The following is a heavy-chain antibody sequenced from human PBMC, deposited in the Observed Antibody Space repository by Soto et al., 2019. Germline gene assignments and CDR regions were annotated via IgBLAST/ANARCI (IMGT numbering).Heavy chain of an antibody. V-gene: IGHV3-23*01. CDR3: AKKCLGSLATYCTTGDCHYAFDV. CDR1: GFTFYNYA. Sequence: EVQLLESGGGLVRPGGSLRLSCAASGFTFYNYAMNWVRQAPGKGLEWVSTISGGGDGTYYADSVKGRFTISRDNSRITVYLQMNRLRAEDTAVYFCAKKCLGSLATYCTTGDCHYAFDVWGKGTLDTVSS. D-gene: IGHD2-8*01. CDR2: ISGGGDGT. J-gene: IGHJ3*01.